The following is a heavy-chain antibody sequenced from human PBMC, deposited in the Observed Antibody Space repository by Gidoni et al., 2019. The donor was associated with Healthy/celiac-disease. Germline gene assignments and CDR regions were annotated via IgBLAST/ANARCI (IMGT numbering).Heavy chain of an antibody. V-gene: IGHV3-53*01. Sequence: EVQLVESGGGLIRPGGSMRISCAAYGFTVSSNYMSWVRQAPGKGLGWVSVFYSGGSTYYAYSVKCLFTISRDNSKNTLYLQMNSLIAEDTAVYYCARENYDSTFDYWGQGTLVTVSS. J-gene: IGHJ4*02. CDR2: FYSGGST. D-gene: IGHD3-22*01. CDR1: GFTVSSNY. CDR3: ARENYDSTFDY.